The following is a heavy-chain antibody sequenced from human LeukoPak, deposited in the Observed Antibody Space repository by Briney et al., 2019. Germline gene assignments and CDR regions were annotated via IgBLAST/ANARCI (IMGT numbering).Heavy chain of an antibody. D-gene: IGHD6-13*01. V-gene: IGHV1-18*01. CDR1: GYTFTSYG. CDR2: ISAYNGNT. J-gene: IGHJ4*02. CDR3: ARESVAAAGISDVYY. Sequence: ASVKVSCRASGYTFTSYGISWVRQAPGQGLEWMGWISAYNGNTNYAQKLQGRVTMTTDTSTSTAYMELRSLRSDDTAVYYCARESVAAAGISDVYYWGQGTLVTVSS.